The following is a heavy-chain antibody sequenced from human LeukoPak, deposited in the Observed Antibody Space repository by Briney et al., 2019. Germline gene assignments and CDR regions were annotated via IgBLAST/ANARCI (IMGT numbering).Heavy chain of an antibody. D-gene: IGHD6-13*01. CDR3: ANKLGYSSSW. CDR1: GFTFSSYG. CDR2: ISYDGSNK. J-gene: IGHJ4*02. Sequence: PGGSLRLSCAASGFTFSSYGMHWVRQAPGKGLEWVAVISYDGSNKYYADSVKGRFTISRDNSKNTLYLQTNSLRAEDTAVYYCANKLGYSSSWWGQGTLVTVSS. V-gene: IGHV3-30*18.